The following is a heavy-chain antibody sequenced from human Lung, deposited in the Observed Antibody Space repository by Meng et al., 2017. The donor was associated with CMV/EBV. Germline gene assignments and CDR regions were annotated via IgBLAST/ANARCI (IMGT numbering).Heavy chain of an antibody. V-gene: IGHV3-23*03. J-gene: IGHJ6*02. CDR2: IYSGDDST. D-gene: IGHD1-26*01. Sequence: ESXKISXAASGFTFSTFAMSWVRQAPGKGLQWVSVIYSGDDSTYYADSVKGRFTISRDNSKNMLYLQMNSLRAEDSAVYFCAKGKWGGYYYYYVMDVWGRRXTVTVSS. CDR1: GFTFSTFA. CDR3: AKGKWGGYYYYYVMDV.